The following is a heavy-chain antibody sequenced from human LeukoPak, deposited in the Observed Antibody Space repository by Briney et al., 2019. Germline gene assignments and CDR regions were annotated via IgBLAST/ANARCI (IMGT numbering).Heavy chain of an antibody. D-gene: IGHD5-18*01. CDR2: LYYSGST. CDR3: ARLSAYTYGP. Sequence: SETLSLTCTVSGGSISSYSWSWIRQPPGKGLEWIGFLYYSGSTNYNPSLKSRVTISVDTSKNQFSLKLSSVTAADTAVYYCARLSAYTYGPWGQGTLVTVSS. V-gene: IGHV4-59*08. CDR1: GGSISSYS. J-gene: IGHJ5*02.